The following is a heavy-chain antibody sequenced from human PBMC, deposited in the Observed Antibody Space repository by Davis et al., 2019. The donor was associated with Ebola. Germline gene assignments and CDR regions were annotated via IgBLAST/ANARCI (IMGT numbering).Heavy chain of an antibody. CDR3: ARDMGNFDWLLSALYYGMDV. Sequence: GESLKISCAASGFTFSSYAMHWVRQAPGKGLEWVAVIWYDGSNKYYADSVKGRFTISRDNSKNTLYLQMNSLRAEDTAVYYCARDMGNFDWLLSALYYGMDVWGKGTTVTVSS. D-gene: IGHD3-9*01. V-gene: IGHV3-33*08. J-gene: IGHJ6*04. CDR2: IWYDGSNK. CDR1: GFTFSSYA.